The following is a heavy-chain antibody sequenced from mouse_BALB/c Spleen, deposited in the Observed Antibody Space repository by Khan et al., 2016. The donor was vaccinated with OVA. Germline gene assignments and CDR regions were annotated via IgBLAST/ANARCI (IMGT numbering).Heavy chain of an antibody. CDR1: GFTFSDYG. CDR2: ISDLAYSI. D-gene: IGHD1-2*01. V-gene: IGHV5-15*02. Sequence: EVELVESGGGLVQPGGSRKLSCAASGFTFSDYGMAWVRQAPGKGPEWVAFISDLAYSIYYADTVTGRFTISRENVKNTLYLEMSSLRSEDIAMYYCARGGGTAPFAYWGQGTLVTVSA. CDR3: ARGGGTAPFAY. J-gene: IGHJ3*01.